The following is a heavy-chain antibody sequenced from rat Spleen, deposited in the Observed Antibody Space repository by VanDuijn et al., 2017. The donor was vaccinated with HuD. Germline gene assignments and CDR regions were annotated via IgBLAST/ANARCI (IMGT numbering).Heavy chain of an antibody. Sequence: EVQLVESGGGLVQPGRSLTLSCAASGFTFSDYDMAWVRQAPTKGLEWVASISPSGGTTYYRDSVKGRFTISRDNAKSTLYLQMDSLRSEDTATYYCTTHYPGINWFAYWGQGTLVTVSS. J-gene: IGHJ3*01. D-gene: IGHD1-4*01. V-gene: IGHV5-27*01. CDR3: TTHYPGINWFAY. CDR2: ISPSGGTT. CDR1: GFTFSDYD.